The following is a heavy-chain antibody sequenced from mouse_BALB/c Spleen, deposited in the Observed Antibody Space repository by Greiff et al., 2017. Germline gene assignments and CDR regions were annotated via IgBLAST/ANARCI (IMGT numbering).Heavy chain of an antibody. J-gene: IGHJ2*01. CDR2: INPGSGGT. D-gene: IGHD1-2*01. Sequence: QVQLQQSGAELVRPGTSVKVSCKASGYAFTNYLIEWVKQRPGQGLEWIGVINPGSGGTNYNEKFKGKATLTADKSSSTAYMQLSSLTSDDSAVYFCARYRDGLDYWGQGTTLTVSS. CDR1: GYAFTNYL. V-gene: IGHV1-54*01. CDR3: ARYRDGLDY.